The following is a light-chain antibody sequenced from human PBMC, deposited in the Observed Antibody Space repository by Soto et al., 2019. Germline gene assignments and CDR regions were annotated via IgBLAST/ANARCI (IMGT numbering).Light chain of an antibody. Sequence: QSVLTQPASVSGSPGQSITISCTGTTSDVCGYNHVSWYQQHPGKAPKLMIYDVTYRPSGVSNRFSGSKSGNTASLTISGLQAEDEADYYCSSYTNTNTLVFGGGTKLTVL. CDR2: DVT. V-gene: IGLV2-14*01. J-gene: IGLJ2*01. CDR3: SSYTNTNTLV. CDR1: TSDVCGYNH.